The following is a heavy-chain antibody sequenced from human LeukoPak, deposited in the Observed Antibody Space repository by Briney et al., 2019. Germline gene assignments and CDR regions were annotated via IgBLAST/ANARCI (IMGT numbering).Heavy chain of an antibody. CDR3: ARVNYYDSSGYPLDY. J-gene: IGHJ4*02. CDR2: TRDKANSYTT. Sequence: GGSLRLSCAASGFTFSDHYMDWVRQAPGKGLEWVGRTRDKANSYTTEYAASVKGRFTISRDDSKNSLYLQMNSLKTEDTAVYYCARVNYYDSSGYPLDYWGQGTLVTVSS. CDR1: GFTFSDHY. D-gene: IGHD3-22*01. V-gene: IGHV3-72*01.